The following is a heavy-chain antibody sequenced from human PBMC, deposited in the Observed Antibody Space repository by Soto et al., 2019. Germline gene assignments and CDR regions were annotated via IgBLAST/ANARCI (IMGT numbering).Heavy chain of an antibody. CDR3: AREVPVVAATFWFGP. CDR1: GYTFTSYG. Sequence: ASVKVSCKASGYTFTSYGISWVRQAPGQGLEWMGWISAYNGNTNYAQKLQGRVTMTTDTSTSTAYMELRSLRSDDTAVYYCAREVPVVAATFWFGPWGQGTLVTVSS. D-gene: IGHD2-15*01. V-gene: IGHV1-18*01. J-gene: IGHJ5*02. CDR2: ISAYNGNT.